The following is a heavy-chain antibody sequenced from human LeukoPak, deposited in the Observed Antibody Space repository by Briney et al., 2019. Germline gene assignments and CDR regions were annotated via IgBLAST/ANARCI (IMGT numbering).Heavy chain of an antibody. CDR2: ISWNSGSI. D-gene: IGHD6-13*01. V-gene: IGHV3-9*03. CDR1: GFTFDDYA. J-gene: IGHJ2*01. CDR3: AKDKAAAGHSYFDL. Sequence: SGGSLRLSCAASGFTFDDYAMHWVRQAPGKGLEWVSGISWNSGSIGYADSVKGRFTISRDNAKNSLYLQMNSLRAEDMALYYCAKDKAAAGHSYFDLWGRGTLVTVSS.